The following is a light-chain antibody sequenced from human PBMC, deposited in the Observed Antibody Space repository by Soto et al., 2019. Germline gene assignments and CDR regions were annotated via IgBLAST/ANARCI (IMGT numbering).Light chain of an antibody. V-gene: IGKV1-39*01. J-gene: IGKJ2*01. Sequence: DIQMTKSPSSLSASVGDRVTVTCRASQSIGTYVNWYQQKPGKAPYLLIYAASRLQSGVPSKFSGSGSGTDIALTMSSLQSEDFPTEYVQQSYSIPDTFGRGTKLEIK. CDR2: AAS. CDR3: QQSYSIPDT. CDR1: QSIGTY.